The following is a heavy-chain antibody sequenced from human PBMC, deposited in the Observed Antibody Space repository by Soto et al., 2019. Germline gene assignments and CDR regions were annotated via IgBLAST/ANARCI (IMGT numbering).Heavy chain of an antibody. J-gene: IGHJ4*02. Sequence: GGSLRLSCAASGFTFSSYGMHWVRQAPGKGLEWVAVISYDGSNKYYADSVKGRFTISRDNSKNTLYLQMNSLRAEDTAVYYCAKEGYSSSWYLGFDYWGQGTLVTVSS. D-gene: IGHD6-13*01. CDR1: GFTFSSYG. CDR3: AKEGYSSSWYLGFDY. V-gene: IGHV3-30*18. CDR2: ISYDGSNK.